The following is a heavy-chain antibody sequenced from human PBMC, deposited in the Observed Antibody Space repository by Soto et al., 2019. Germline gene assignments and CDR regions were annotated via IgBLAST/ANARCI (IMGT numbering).Heavy chain of an antibody. Sequence: SETLPLTCTVSGGSISSGGYCWSWIRKHPGKGLEWIGYIYYSGSTYYNPSLKSRVTISVDTSKNQFSLKLSSVTAADTAVYYCARDPTWEGPWFDPWGQGTLVTVSS. D-gene: IGHD1-26*01. CDR3: ARDPTWEGPWFDP. CDR2: IYYSGST. V-gene: IGHV4-31*03. CDR1: GGSISSGGYC. J-gene: IGHJ5*02.